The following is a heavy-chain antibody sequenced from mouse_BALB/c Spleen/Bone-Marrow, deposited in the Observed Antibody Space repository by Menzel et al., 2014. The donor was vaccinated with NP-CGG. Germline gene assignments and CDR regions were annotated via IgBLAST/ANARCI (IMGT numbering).Heavy chain of an antibody. J-gene: IGHJ2*01. CDR2: ISSGGSTI. Sequence: EVQGVESGGGLVQPGGSRKLSCAASGFTFSSFGMHWLRQAPEKGLEWVAYISSGGSTIFYADTVKGRFTVSRDNPKNTLFLQMTSLRSEDTAMYYCTRGGNWDDFDYWGQGTTLTVSS. D-gene: IGHD4-1*01. CDR3: TRGGNWDDFDY. CDR1: GFTFSSFG. V-gene: IGHV5-17*02.